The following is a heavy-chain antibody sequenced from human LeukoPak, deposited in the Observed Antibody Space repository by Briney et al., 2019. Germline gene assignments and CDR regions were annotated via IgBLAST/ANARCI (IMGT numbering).Heavy chain of an antibody. CDR3: ARGRGEQWLVFYYYGMDV. D-gene: IGHD6-19*01. CDR2: IYYSGST. Sequence: ASETLSLTCTVSGGSISSGGYYWSWIRQHPGKGLEWIGYIYYSGSTYYNPSLKSRVSISVDTSKNQFSLKLSSVTAADTAVYYCARGRGEQWLVFYYYGMDVWGQGTTVTVSS. V-gene: IGHV4-31*03. CDR1: GGSISSGGYY. J-gene: IGHJ6*02.